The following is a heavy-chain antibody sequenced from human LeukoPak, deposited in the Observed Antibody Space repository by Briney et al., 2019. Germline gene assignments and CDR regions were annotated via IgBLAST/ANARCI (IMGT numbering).Heavy chain of an antibody. V-gene: IGHV1-69*05. CDR2: IIPILGTA. CDR3: ARARWDEQQLVAYYFDY. J-gene: IGHJ4*02. Sequence: ASVKVSCKASGGTFSSYAISWVRQAPGQGLEWMGGIIPILGTANYAQKFQGRVTITTDESTSTAYMELSSLRSEDTAVYYCARARWDEQQLVAYYFDYWGQGTLVTVSS. D-gene: IGHD6-13*01. CDR1: GGTFSSYA.